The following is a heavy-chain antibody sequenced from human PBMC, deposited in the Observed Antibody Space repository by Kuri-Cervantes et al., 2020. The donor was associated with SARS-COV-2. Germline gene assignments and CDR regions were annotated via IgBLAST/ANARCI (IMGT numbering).Heavy chain of an antibody. Sequence: SLKISCAASGFTFSSYWRSWVRQAPGKGLEWVSGISWNSGSIGYADSVKGRFTISRDNAKNSLYLQMNSLRAEDTALYYCAKDIREQLVGGVGWFDPWGQGTLVTVSS. CDR1: GFTFSSYW. J-gene: IGHJ5*02. D-gene: IGHD6-6*01. V-gene: IGHV3-9*01. CDR2: ISWNSGSI. CDR3: AKDIREQLVGGVGWFDP.